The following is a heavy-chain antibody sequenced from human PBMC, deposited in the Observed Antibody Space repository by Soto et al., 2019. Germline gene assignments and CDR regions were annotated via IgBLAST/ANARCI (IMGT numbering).Heavy chain of an antibody. CDR1: GDSISSSKW. J-gene: IGHJ5*02. V-gene: IGHV4-4*01. D-gene: IGHD5-12*01. CDR2: IYHSGST. Sequence: SETLSLTCAVSGDSISSSKWWSWVRQPPGKGLEWIGEIYHSGSTNYNPSLKSRVIISVDKSKNQFSLKLSSVTAADTAVYWCARDPVDGYAFFDNWGQGALVTVSS. CDR3: ARDPVDGYAFFDN.